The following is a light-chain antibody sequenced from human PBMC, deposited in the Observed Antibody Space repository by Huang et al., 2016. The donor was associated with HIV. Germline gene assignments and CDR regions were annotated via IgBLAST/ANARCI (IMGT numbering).Light chain of an antibody. CDR3: QRSNWPPT. CDR1: QSVSSY. J-gene: IGKJ4*01. V-gene: IGKV3-11*01. Sequence: EIVLTQSPATLSLSPGESATLSCRASQSVSSYLAWYQQKFGQAPRLLMSAASNRATGIPDRFSGSGSGTDFTLTISSLEPEDFAVYYCQRSNWPPTFGGGTEVEIK. CDR2: AAS.